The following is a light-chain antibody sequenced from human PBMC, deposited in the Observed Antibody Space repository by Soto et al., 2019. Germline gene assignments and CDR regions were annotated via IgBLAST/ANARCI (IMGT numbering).Light chain of an antibody. J-gene: IGKJ1*01. CDR1: QYVSSSY. Sequence: EIVLTQSPGTLSLSPGERATLSCRASQYVSSSYLAWYQQKPDQAPRLLLYGASSRATGIPDRFRGSGSGTDFTLTISRLDPEDFAMYYCQQYGSSPWTFGQGTKVEIK. CDR3: QQYGSSPWT. V-gene: IGKV3-20*01. CDR2: GAS.